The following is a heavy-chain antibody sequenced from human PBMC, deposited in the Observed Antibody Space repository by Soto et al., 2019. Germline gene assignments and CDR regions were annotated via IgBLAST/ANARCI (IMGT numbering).Heavy chain of an antibody. CDR1: GFTFSNYA. J-gene: IGHJ5*02. CDR2: ISGGGIST. D-gene: IGHD3-10*01. Sequence: VQLLESGGGLVQPGGSLTLSCAASGFTFSNYAMSWVRQAPGKGLEWVSAISGGGISTYYADSVRGRFTISRDNSRNTLYLRMNRLRAEDTAVYYCARDAISMVRGTNNGFDPWGQGTLLTVSS. V-gene: IGHV3-23*01. CDR3: ARDAISMVRGTNNGFDP.